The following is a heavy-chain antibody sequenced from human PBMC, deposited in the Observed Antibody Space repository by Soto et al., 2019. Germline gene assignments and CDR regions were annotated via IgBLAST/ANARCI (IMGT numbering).Heavy chain of an antibody. CDR1: GFTFSGYS. CDR3: VVIGNSGYASPPEDY. D-gene: IGHD5-12*01. CDR2: ISSSRSSI. J-gene: IGHJ4*02. V-gene: IGHV3-21*01. Sequence: EVQLVESGGGLVKPGGSLRLSCAASGFTFSGYSMNWVRQAPGKGMEWISSISSSRSSIYYADSVKGRFTISRDNAKNSPYLQMNSLRAADTSVYYCVVIGNSGYASPPEDYWGQGTLVTVSS.